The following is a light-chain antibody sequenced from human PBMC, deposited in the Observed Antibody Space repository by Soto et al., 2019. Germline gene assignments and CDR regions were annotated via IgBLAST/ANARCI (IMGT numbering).Light chain of an antibody. CDR3: SSYTSSSTLWV. V-gene: IGLV2-14*01. Sequence: QSALTQPASVSGSPGQSITISCTGTSSDVGGYNYVSWYQQHPGKAPKLIIYEVNNRPSGVSNRFSGSKSGNTASLTISGLQAEDEADYYCSSYTSSSTLWVFGGGTKVTVL. CDR1: SSDVGGYNY. J-gene: IGLJ3*02. CDR2: EVN.